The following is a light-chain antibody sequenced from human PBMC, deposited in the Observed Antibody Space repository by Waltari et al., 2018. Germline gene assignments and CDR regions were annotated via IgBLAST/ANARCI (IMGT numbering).Light chain of an antibody. V-gene: IGKV3-11*01. CDR2: DAS. Sequence: EIVLTQSPATLSLSPGERATLSCRASQSVSSYLACYQHKPGQAPSLLIYDASNRATGIPARLSGSGSGTDFTLTISSLEPEDFGVYYCQQRSNWPATFGQGTKLEI. J-gene: IGKJ2*01. CDR1: QSVSSY. CDR3: QQRSNWPAT.